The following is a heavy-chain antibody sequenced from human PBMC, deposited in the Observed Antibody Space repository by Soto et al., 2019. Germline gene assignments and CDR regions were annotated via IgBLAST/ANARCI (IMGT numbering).Heavy chain of an antibody. CDR1: GFTFSSYS. CDR3: ASGSSRKGFDY. D-gene: IGHD6-13*01. Sequence: GGSLRLSCAASGFTFSSYSMNWVRQAPGKGLEWVSSISSSSSYIYYADSVKGRFTISRDNAKNSLYLQMNSLRAEDTAVYYCASGSSRKGFDYWGQGTLVTVSS. V-gene: IGHV3-21*01. J-gene: IGHJ4*02. CDR2: ISSSSSYI.